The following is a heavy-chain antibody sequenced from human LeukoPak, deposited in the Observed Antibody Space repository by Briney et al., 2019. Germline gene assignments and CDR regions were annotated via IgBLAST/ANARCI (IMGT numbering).Heavy chain of an antibody. V-gene: IGHV1-8*01. D-gene: IGHD2-2*01. CDR3: ARGLVRRRGSTSLLWI. CDR1: GYTFTSYD. Sequence: ASVKVSCKASGYTFTSYDINWVRQATGQGLEWMGWMNPKSCNTGYAQKFQGRVTMTRNTSISTAYMELSSMRSEDTAVYYCARGLVRRRGSTSLLWIWGQGTMVTVSS. CDR2: MNPKSCNT. J-gene: IGHJ3*02.